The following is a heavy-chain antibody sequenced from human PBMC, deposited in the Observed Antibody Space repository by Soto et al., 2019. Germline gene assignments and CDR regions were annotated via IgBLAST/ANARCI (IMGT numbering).Heavy chain of an antibody. CDR2: ISSSSSYI. V-gene: IGHV3-21*01. Sequence: GGSLRLSCAASGLTFSSYSMNWVRQAPGKGLEWVSSISSSSSYIYYADSVKGRFTISRDNAKNSLYLQMNSLRAEDTAVYYCARGALYDFWSGYYDWGQGTLVTVSS. J-gene: IGHJ4*02. CDR1: GLTFSSYS. CDR3: ARGALYDFWSGYYD. D-gene: IGHD3-3*01.